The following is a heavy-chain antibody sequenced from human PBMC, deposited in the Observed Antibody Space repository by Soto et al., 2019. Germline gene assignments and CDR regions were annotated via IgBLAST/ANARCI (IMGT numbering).Heavy chain of an antibody. D-gene: IGHD1-26*01. V-gene: IGHV4-39*01. CDR3: ATQEVGGSYVYTFDP. CDR1: NGSISSGPYS. CDR2: FHFSERT. Sequence: SETLSLTCTVSNGSISSGPYSWGWIRQPPGEGLEWIGTFHFSERTYYNPSLESRVTISVDTSKNQFSLKLSSVTAADTAVYYCATQEVGGSYVYTFDPWGQGTLVTVSS. J-gene: IGHJ5*02.